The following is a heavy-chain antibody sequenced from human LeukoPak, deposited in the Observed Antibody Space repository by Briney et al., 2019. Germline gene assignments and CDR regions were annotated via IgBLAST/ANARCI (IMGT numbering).Heavy chain of an antibody. J-gene: IGHJ4*02. CDR3: AGLLWFGELYHFDY. Sequence: SETLSLTCTVSGGSVSSGSYYWSWIRQPPGKGLEWIGYIYYSGSTNYNPSLKSRVTISVDTSKNQFSLKLSSVTAADTAVYYCAGLLWFGELYHFDYWGQGTLVTVSS. CDR2: IYYSGST. CDR1: GGSVSSGSYY. D-gene: IGHD3-10*01. V-gene: IGHV4-61*01.